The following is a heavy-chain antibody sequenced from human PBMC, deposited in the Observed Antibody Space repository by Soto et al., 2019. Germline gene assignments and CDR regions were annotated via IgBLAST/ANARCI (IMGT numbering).Heavy chain of an antibody. J-gene: IGHJ3*02. CDR3: AVLGSIERSVFAFDI. CDR2: INPNSGGT. V-gene: IGHV1-2*04. D-gene: IGHD2-15*01. CDR1: GYTFTGYY. Sequence: ASVKVSCKASGYTFTGYYMHWVRQAPGQGLEWMGWINPNSGGTNYAQKFQGWVTMTRDTSISTAYMELSRLRSDDTAVYYCAVLGSIERSVFAFDIWGQGTMVTVSS.